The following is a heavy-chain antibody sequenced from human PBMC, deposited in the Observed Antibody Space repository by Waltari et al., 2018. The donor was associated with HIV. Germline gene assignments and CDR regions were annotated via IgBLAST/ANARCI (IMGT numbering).Heavy chain of an antibody. J-gene: IGHJ4*02. Sequence: QVQLVESGGGVVEPGRSLRLTWATSGFTFRSYGIHWVRQAPGKGLEWVAVIWYDGTDEYYVDSVKGRFTISRDNSKNTVYLQMSSLRAEDTGVYFCARERGYTSPFDYWGQGTLVTVSS. CDR1: GFTFRSYG. D-gene: IGHD5-18*01. CDR2: IWYDGTDE. V-gene: IGHV3-33*01. CDR3: ARERGYTSPFDY.